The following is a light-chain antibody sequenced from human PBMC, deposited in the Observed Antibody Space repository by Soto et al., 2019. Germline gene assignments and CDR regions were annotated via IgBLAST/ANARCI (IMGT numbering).Light chain of an antibody. CDR3: QQYGSSPYT. CDR2: GAS. CDR1: QSVSSSY. Sequence: EIVLTQSPGTLSLSPGERATLSCRASQSVSSSYLAWYQQKHGKAPRLLIYGASSRATGIPDRFSGSGSGTDFTLTISSLEPEDFAVYYCQQYGSSPYTFGQGTKLEIK. V-gene: IGKV3-20*01. J-gene: IGKJ2*01.